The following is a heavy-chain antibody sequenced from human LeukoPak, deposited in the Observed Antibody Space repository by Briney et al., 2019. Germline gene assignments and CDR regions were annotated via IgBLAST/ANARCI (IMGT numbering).Heavy chain of an antibody. V-gene: IGHV1-69*06. D-gene: IGHD3-10*01. J-gene: IGHJ4*02. Sequence: ASVKVSRKASGDTLSIYAISCVPHAPGQGLEWMGGNIPIFGTANYAQKFQGRVTITADKSTSTAYMELSSVRSEDTAVYYCARHTIPGGLQYYFDYWGQGTLVTVSS. CDR3: ARHTIPGGLQYYFDY. CDR2: NIPIFGTA. CDR1: GDTLSIYA.